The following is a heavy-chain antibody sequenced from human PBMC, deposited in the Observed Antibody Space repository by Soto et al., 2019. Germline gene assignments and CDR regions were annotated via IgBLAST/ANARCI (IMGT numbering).Heavy chain of an antibody. D-gene: IGHD6-13*01. CDR1: GYTFTSYG. CDR2: IRAYNGNT. CDR3: ARDWGGIAAHWFDP. V-gene: IGHV1-18*01. Sequence: QVPLVQSGAEVKKPGASVKVSCKASGYTFTSYGISWVRQAPEQGLEWMGWIRAYNGNTNYAQKLQGRVTMTTDTSTSPAYMELRSLRSDDTAVYYCARDWGGIAAHWFDPWGQGTLVTVSS. J-gene: IGHJ5*02.